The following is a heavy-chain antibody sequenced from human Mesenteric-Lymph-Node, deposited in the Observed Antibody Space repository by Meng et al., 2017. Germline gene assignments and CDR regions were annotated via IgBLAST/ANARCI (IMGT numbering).Heavy chain of an antibody. J-gene: IGHJ4*02. CDR2: ISHSGSST. Sequence: GESLKISCTASGFTFGDYAMSWVRQAPGKGLEWMSYISHSGSSTLYADSVKGRCTISRDNAKTSIYLQMNSMRSDDTAVYYCARDAQMEIPPYFDYWGQGAVVTVSS. CDR1: GFTFGDYA. CDR3: ARDAQMEIPPYFDY. D-gene: IGHD2-21*01. V-gene: IGHV3-48*03.